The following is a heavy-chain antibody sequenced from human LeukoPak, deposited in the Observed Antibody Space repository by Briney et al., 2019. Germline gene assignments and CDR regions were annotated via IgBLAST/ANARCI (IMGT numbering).Heavy chain of an antibody. CDR1: GFPFSSYG. CDR2: ISYDGSNK. V-gene: IGHV3-30*03. Sequence: PGGSPRLSCAASGFPFSSYGMHWVRPAPGKGLEWVAVISYDGSNKYYAASVKGRFTISRDNSKNTLYLQMNSLRAEDAAVYYCARQHRKYQLLSFYFDYWGQGTLVTVSS. J-gene: IGHJ4*02. CDR3: ARQHRKYQLLSFYFDY. D-gene: IGHD2-2*01.